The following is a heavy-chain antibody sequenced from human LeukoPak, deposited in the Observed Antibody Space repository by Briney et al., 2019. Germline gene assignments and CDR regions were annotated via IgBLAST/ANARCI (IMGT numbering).Heavy chain of an antibody. Sequence: ASVKVSCKASGYTFTSYYMHWVQQAPGQGLEWMGIINPSGGSTSYAQKFQGRVTMTRDTSTSTVYMELSSLRSEDTAVYYCARDHTKGPMADVWGKGTTVTVSS. CDR2: INPSGGST. V-gene: IGHV1-46*03. CDR1: GYTFTSYY. D-gene: IGHD3-10*01. J-gene: IGHJ6*04. CDR3: ARDHTKGPMADV.